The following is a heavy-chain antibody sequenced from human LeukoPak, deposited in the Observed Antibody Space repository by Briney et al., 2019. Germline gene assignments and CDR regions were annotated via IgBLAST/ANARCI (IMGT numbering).Heavy chain of an antibody. V-gene: IGHV4-39*01. Sequence: SETLSLTCTVSGGSISSSSYYWGWLRQPPGKGLEWIGSIYYSGSTYYNPSLKSRVTISVDTSKNQFSLKLSSVTAADTAVYYCASVWSGYSRTFDYWGQGTLVTVSS. CDR3: ASVWSGYSRTFDY. J-gene: IGHJ4*02. D-gene: IGHD3-3*01. CDR1: GGSISSSSYY. CDR2: IYYSGST.